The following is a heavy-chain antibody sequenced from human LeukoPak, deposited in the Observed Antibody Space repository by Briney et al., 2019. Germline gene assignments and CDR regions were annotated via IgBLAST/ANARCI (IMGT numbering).Heavy chain of an antibody. J-gene: IGHJ4*02. Sequence: GGSLRLSCAASGFSFSNYWMGWVRQAPGKGLEWVAVISYDGSNKYYADSVKGRFTISRDNSKNTLYLQMNSLRAEDTAVYYCASLQRSMIVGWGQGTLVTVSS. V-gene: IGHV3-30-3*01. D-gene: IGHD3-22*01. CDR2: ISYDGSNK. CDR3: ASLQRSMIVG. CDR1: GFSFSNYW.